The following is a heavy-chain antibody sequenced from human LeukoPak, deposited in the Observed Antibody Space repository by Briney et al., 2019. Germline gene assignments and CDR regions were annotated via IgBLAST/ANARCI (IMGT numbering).Heavy chain of an antibody. CDR3: AREVPENFNFDY. CDR2: IKPSGDST. CDR1: GYTFTSYY. Sequence: GASVKVSCKASGYTFTSYYTHWVRQAPGQGLEWMGIIKPSGDSTLYAQKFQGRVTVTSDMSTSTVYVELSSLRSEDTAVYYCAREVPENFNFDYWGQGTLVTVSS. J-gene: IGHJ4*02. V-gene: IGHV1-46*01. D-gene: IGHD2/OR15-2a*01.